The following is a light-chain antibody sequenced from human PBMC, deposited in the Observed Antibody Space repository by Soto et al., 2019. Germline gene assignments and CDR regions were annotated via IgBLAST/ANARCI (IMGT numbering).Light chain of an antibody. V-gene: IGLV2-14*01. CDR3: SSYTSSSTVV. CDR1: SSDVGGYNS. J-gene: IGLJ2*01. CDR2: DVS. Sequence: QSVLTQPASVSESPGQSITISCTGTSSDVGGYNSVSWYQQHPGKAPKLMIYDVSNRPSGVSNRFSGSKSVNTASLTISGLQAEDEADYYCSSYTSSSTVVFGGGTKLTVL.